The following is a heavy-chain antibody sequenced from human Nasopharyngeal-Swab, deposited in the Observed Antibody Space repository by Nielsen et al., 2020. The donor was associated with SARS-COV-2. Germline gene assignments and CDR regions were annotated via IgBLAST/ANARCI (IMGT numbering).Heavy chain of an antibody. CDR2: VTPEDGEP. CDR1: GYTLTVLP. CDR3: ASEGSGVFGVVIYAFDI. J-gene: IGHJ3*02. Sequence: ASVKVSCKVSGYTLTVLPIHWVRQAPGKGLEGMGTVTPEDGEPIYAQNFQGRVTMTKDTSTYTAYLELSSLRSEDTAVYYCASEGSGVFGVVIYAFDIWGPGTLVTVSS. V-gene: IGHV1-24*01. D-gene: IGHD3-3*01.